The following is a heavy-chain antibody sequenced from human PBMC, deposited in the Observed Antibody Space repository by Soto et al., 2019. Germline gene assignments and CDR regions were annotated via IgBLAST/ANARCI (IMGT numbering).Heavy chain of an antibody. V-gene: IGHV3-23*01. Sequence: VGSLRLSSAASGFTFSIFAMSWVRQSPGKGLAWVSTISGSGGSTYYADAVKGRFPISRDNSMGTRYLQMKSLRVEDTAIYYCAKEVSLGSTVDLGYWGQGALVTVAS. CDR1: GFTFSIFA. D-gene: IGHD7-27*01. CDR2: ISGSGGST. CDR3: AKEVSLGSTVDLGY. J-gene: IGHJ4*02.